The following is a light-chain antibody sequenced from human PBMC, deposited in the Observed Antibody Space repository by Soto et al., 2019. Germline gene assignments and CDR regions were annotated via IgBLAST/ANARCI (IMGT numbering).Light chain of an antibody. V-gene: IGKV3-20*01. CDR2: GAS. Sequence: EIVLTQSPGTLSLSPGEGATLSCRASQSISTTYLAWYQQKPGQAPRLLIYGASSRATGIPDRFSGSGSETDFTLTISRLEPEDFAVYYCQQYGSSSWTFGKGTKV. CDR3: QQYGSSSWT. J-gene: IGKJ1*01. CDR1: QSISTTY.